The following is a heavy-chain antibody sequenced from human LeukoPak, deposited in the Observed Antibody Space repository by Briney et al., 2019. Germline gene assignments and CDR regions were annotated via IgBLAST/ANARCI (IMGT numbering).Heavy chain of an antibody. J-gene: IGHJ4*02. Sequence: GGSLRLSCAASGFTFSDYYMSWIRQAPGKGLEWISYISSRGGTTIYYADSVRGRFTISRDNAKSSLYLQMNSLRAEDTAVYYCARVRRSYSSDYWGQGTLVTVSS. CDR2: ISSRGGTTI. D-gene: IGHD1-26*01. V-gene: IGHV3-11*04. CDR1: GFTFSDYY. CDR3: ARVRRSYSSDY.